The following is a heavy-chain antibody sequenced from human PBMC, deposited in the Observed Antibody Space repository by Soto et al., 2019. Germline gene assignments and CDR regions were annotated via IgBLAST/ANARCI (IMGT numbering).Heavy chain of an antibody. J-gene: IGHJ4*02. Sequence: TPSLSCTVSGGSINNAEDNWSWTRQPPGKGLRCIGSITYSGNTFYKSSLNSRIKMSVDTSKNQFSLNLRSGTAADTAIYYCARDLNDSSGSQGLDYWGQGPLLTVSS. CDR2: ITYSGNT. CDR3: ARDLNDSSGSQGLDY. V-gene: IGHV4-30-4*08. CDR1: GGSINNAEDN. D-gene: IGHD3-22*01.